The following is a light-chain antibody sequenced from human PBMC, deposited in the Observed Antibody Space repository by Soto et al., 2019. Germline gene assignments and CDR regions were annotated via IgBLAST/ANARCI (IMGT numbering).Light chain of an antibody. CDR3: TSYTTSNTYV. V-gene: IGLV2-14*03. CDR2: DVS. Sequence: QSALTQPASVSGSPGQSITISCTGSSTDIGGSNFVSWYQQHPGKAPKLIIYDVSDRPSGVSNRFSGSKSGNTASLSISGLQTEDEADYYCTSYTTSNTYVFGSGTKVTVL. CDR1: STDIGGSNF. J-gene: IGLJ1*01.